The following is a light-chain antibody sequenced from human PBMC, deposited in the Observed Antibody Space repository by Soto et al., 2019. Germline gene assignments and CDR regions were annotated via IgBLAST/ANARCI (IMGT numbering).Light chain of an antibody. Sequence: EIVLSQSPGTLSLTPGERATLSCRASQSVTNRYLAWYRQKPGQAPRLLIFGASIRATDIPDRISGSGSGTEFTLTISSLQSEDLAVYYCQQYNKWPWTFGQGTKVDIK. CDR1: QSVTNRY. V-gene: IGKV3-15*01. CDR2: GAS. J-gene: IGKJ1*01. CDR3: QQYNKWPWT.